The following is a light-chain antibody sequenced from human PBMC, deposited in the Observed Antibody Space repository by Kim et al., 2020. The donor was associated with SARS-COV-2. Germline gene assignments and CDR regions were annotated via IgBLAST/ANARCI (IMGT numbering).Light chain of an antibody. Sequence: QSIPISCTGTSSDFVCYNYASWYQQKPGKAPKLMIYGDSKRPSGVSNRFSGSKSGNTASLTSSGLQAEDEADYYCSSYASSSTYVFGSGTKVTVL. CDR2: GDS. CDR3: SSYASSSTYV. CDR1: SSDFVCYNY. V-gene: IGLV2-14*04. J-gene: IGLJ1*01.